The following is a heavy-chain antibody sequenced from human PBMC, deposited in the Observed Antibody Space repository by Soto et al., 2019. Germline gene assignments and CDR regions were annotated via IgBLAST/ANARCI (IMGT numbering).Heavy chain of an antibody. CDR2: IIPIFGTA. CDR1: GGTFSSYA. V-gene: IGHV1-69*13. CDR3: ASVMVRGVYTVDY. D-gene: IGHD3-10*01. J-gene: IGHJ4*02. Sequence: ASVKVSCKASGGTFSSYAISWVRQAPGQGLEWMGGIIPIFGTANYAQKFQGRVTITADESTSTAYMELSSLRSEDTAVYYCASVMVRGVYTVDYWGQGTLVTVSS.